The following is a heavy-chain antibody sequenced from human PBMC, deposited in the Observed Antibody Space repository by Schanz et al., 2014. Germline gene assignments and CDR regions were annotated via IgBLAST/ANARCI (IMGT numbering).Heavy chain of an antibody. V-gene: IGHV4-4*02. CDR2: IIHDGRP. Sequence: QVQLQESGPGLVKPSGTLSLTCAVSGVSISSTNWWHWVRQSPGKGLEWLGEIIHDGRPNYNPSRGSRVPIPLAKSENQFPLELTSVTAADTALYFCARVKQGCSDTSCVLDPWGQGTLVTVSS. D-gene: IGHD2-2*01. J-gene: IGHJ5*02. CDR3: ARVKQGCSDTSCVLDP. CDR1: GVSISSTNW.